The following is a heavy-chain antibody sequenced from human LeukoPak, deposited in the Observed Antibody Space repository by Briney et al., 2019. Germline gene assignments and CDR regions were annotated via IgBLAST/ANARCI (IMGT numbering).Heavy chain of an antibody. V-gene: IGHV3-9*01. CDR1: GFTFDDYA. D-gene: IGHD5-24*01. Sequence: SLRLSCAASGFTFDDYAMHWGRQAPGKGLEWVSGISWNSGSIGYADSVKGRFTISRDNAKNSLYLQMNSLRAEDTALYYCAKDIGRDYYFDYWGQGTLVTVSS. J-gene: IGHJ4*02. CDR2: ISWNSGSI. CDR3: AKDIGRDYYFDY.